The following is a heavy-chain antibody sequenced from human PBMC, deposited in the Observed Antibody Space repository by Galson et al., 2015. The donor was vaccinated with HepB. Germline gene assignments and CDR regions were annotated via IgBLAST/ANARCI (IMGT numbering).Heavy chain of an antibody. D-gene: IGHD6-13*01. Sequence: SLRLSCAASGFTFSSYAMSWVRQAPGKGLEWVSAISGSGGSTYYADSVKGRFTISRDNSKNTLYLQMNSLRAEDTAVYYCAKGDSAAAAGTGALDYWGQGTLVTVSS. V-gene: IGHV3-23*01. CDR3: AKGDSAAAAGTGALDY. CDR2: ISGSGGST. J-gene: IGHJ4*02. CDR1: GFTFSSYA.